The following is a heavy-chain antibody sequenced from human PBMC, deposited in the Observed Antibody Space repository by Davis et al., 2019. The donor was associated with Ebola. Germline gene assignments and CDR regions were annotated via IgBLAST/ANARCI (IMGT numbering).Heavy chain of an antibody. V-gene: IGHV3-21*01. CDR3: AREPYYGSGSGG. CDR2: ISSRSSYI. J-gene: IGHJ4*02. CDR1: GFTFSSYS. Sequence: GGSLRLSCAASGFTFSSYSMNWVRQAPGKGLEWVSSISSRSSYIYYADSVKGRFTISRDNAKNSLYLQMNSLRAEDTAVYYCAREPYYGSGSGGWGQGTLVTVSS. D-gene: IGHD3-10*01.